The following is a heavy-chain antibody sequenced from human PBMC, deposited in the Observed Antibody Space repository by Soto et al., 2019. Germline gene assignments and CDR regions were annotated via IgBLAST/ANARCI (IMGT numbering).Heavy chain of an antibody. CDR3: TTDNPVVVAPT. CDR1: GFTFSNAW. J-gene: IGHJ4*02. CDR2: IKSKTDGGTT. V-gene: IGHV3-15*01. D-gene: IGHD2-15*01. Sequence: EVQLVESGGGLVKPGGSLRLSCAASGFTFSNAWMSWVRQAPGKGLEWVGRIKSKTDGGTTDYAAPVKGRFTISRDDSKNTLYLQMNSLKAEDTAVYYCTTDNPVVVAPTWGQGTLVTVSS.